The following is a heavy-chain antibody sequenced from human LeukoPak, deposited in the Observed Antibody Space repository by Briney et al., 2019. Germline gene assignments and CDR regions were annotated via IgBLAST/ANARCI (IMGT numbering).Heavy chain of an antibody. CDR3: ARPLGGTVTTSNYMDV. V-gene: IGHV4-61*02. D-gene: IGHD4-11*01. Sequence: SQTLSLTCTVSGGSTSSGSYYWSWIRQPAGKGLEWIGRIYTSGSTNYNPSLKSRVTISVDTSKNQFSLKLSSVTAADTAVYYRARPLGGTVTTSNYMDVWGKGTTVTVSS. CDR1: GGSTSSGSYY. J-gene: IGHJ6*03. CDR2: IYTSGST.